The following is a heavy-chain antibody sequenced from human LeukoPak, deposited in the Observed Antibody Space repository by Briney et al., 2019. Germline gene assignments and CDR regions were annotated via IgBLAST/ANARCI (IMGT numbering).Heavy chain of an antibody. CDR3: AREYRGSRSIAVAGGV. Sequence: KPSETLSLTCTVSGGSISSGSYYWSWIRQPAGKGLEWIGRIYTSGSTNYNPSLKSRVTISVDTSKNQFSLKLSSVTAADTAVYYCAREYRGSRSIAVAGGVWGQGTLVTVSS. CDR2: IYTSGST. D-gene: IGHD6-19*01. CDR1: GGSISSGSYY. J-gene: IGHJ4*02. V-gene: IGHV4-61*02.